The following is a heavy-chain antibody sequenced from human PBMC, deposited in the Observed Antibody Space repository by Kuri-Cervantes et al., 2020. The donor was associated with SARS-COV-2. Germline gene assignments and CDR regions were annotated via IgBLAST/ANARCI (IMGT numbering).Heavy chain of an antibody. D-gene: IGHD4-17*01. CDR1: GGSISSGSYY. CDR2: IYTSGST. J-gene: IGHJ5*02. V-gene: IGHV4-61*09. Sequence: SETLSLTCTVSGGSISSGSYYWSWIRQPAGKGLEWIGYIYTSGSTNYNPSLKSRVTISVDTSKNQFSLKLSSVTAADTAVYYCARGGDYGFWFDPWGQGTLVTVSS. CDR3: ARGGDYGFWFDP.